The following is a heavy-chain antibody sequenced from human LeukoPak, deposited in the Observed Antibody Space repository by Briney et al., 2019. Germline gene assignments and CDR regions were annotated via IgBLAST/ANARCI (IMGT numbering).Heavy chain of an antibody. D-gene: IGHD2-2*01. Sequence: PSETLSLTCTVSGGSISSYYWSWIRQPAGKGLEWIGRIYTSGSTNYNPSLKSRVTMSVDTSKNQFSLKLSSVTAADTAVYYCARDWWFGYCSSTSCYLGFDPWGQGTLVTVSS. CDR3: ARDWWFGYCSSTSCYLGFDP. CDR2: IYTSGST. J-gene: IGHJ5*02. V-gene: IGHV4-4*07. CDR1: GGSISSYY.